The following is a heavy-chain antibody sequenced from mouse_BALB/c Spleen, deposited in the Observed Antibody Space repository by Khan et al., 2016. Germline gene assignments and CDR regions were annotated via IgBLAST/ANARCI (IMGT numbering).Heavy chain of an antibody. Sequence: QIQLVQSGPELKEPGETVKISCKASGYTFTDYAMPWVKQAPGKGLKWMGWINTETGEPTYAADFKGRFAFSLETSASIAYLQINNLNNEDTATCCCEPITTGPLAYWGQGTLVTVSA. J-gene: IGHJ3*01. D-gene: IGHD1-1*01. CDR1: GYTFTDYA. V-gene: IGHV9-2-1*01. CDR3: EPITTGPLAY. CDR2: INTETGEP.